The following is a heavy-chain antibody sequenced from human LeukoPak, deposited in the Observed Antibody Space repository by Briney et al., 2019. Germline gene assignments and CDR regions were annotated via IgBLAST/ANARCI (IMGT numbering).Heavy chain of an antibody. J-gene: IGHJ4*02. CDR3: ATGETWAAGIAAAGKIY. CDR1: GFTFSSYA. D-gene: IGHD6-13*01. CDR2: ISGSGGST. V-gene: IGHV3-23*01. Sequence: GGSLRLSCAASGFTFSSYATSWVRQAPGKGLEWVSAISGSGGSTYYADSVKGPFTISRDNSKNTLYLQMNSLRAEDTAVYYCATGETWAAGIAAAGKIYWGQGTLVTVSS.